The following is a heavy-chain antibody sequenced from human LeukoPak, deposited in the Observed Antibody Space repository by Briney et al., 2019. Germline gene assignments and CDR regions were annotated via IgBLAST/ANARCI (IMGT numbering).Heavy chain of an antibody. J-gene: IGHJ5*02. CDR3: ARWGRADGS. Sequence: GGSLRLSCAGSGFVFSNYWMSWLRQAPGKGLEWVAHIKGDGSEIYYVDPVKGRFTISRDNAKNSLYLQMNSLRVEDTALYYCARWGRADGSWGQGTLVAVSS. D-gene: IGHD6-13*01. CDR2: IKGDGSEI. CDR1: GFVFSNYW. V-gene: IGHV3-7*01.